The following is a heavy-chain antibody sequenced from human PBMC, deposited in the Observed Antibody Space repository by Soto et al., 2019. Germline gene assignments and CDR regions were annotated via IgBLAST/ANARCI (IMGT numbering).Heavy chain of an antibody. V-gene: IGHV4-39*01. J-gene: IGHJ4*02. CDR2: FHYSGST. CDR3: ARGFGRSHFDY. D-gene: IGHD3-16*01. Sequence: PSETLSLTCTVSGGSTSSRDSYWGWIRQPPGKGLEWIGSFHYSGSTYYNPSLKSRVTISVDTSKNQLSLRVTSVTAADTAVYYCARGFGRSHFDYWGQGTLVTVSS. CDR1: GGSTSSRDSY.